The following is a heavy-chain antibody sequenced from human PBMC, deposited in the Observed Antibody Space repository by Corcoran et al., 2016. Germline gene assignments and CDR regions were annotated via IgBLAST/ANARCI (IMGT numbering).Heavy chain of an antibody. Sequence: QVQLQQSGPGLMKPSQTLSLTCAISGDSVSSNSANWNWIRQSPSRGLEWLGRTYYRSKWNNEYKGSMKSRITINPDTSKNQFSLQLNGVTPEDTVGDYCARGGGGRQYCDYWGHGILVTVSS. CDR2: TYYRSKWNN. V-gene: IGHV6-1*01. CDR3: ARGGGGRQYCDY. J-gene: IGHJ4*01. D-gene: IGHD3-16*01. CDR1: GDSVSSNSAN.